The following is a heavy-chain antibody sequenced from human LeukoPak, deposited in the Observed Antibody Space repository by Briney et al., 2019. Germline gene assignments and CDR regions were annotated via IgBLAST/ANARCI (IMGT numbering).Heavy chain of an antibody. CDR1: GGSFSGYY. J-gene: IGHJ4*02. D-gene: IGHD3-9*01. CDR2: INHSGST. Sequence: SETLSLTCAVYGGSFSGYYWSWIRQPPGKGLEWIGEINHSGSTNYNPSLKSRVTISVDTSKNQFSLKLSSVTAADTAVYYCARTAGYFDWSGDYWGQGTLVPVSS. V-gene: IGHV4-34*01. CDR3: ARTAGYFDWSGDY.